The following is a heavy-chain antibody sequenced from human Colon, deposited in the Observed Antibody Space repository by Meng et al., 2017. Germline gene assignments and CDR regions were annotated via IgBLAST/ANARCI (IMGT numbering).Heavy chain of an antibody. D-gene: IGHD3-22*01. CDR2: ISGSGGST. V-gene: IGHV3-23*01. CDR1: GFTFSSYA. J-gene: IGHJ5*02. Sequence: GGSLRLSCAASGFTFSSYAMSWVRQAPGKGLEWVSAISGSGGSTYYADSVKGRFTISRDNSKNTMYLQMNSLRAEDTAVYYCAKSPYYYDSSGYFVHWGQGTLGTVSS. CDR3: AKSPYYYDSSGYFVH.